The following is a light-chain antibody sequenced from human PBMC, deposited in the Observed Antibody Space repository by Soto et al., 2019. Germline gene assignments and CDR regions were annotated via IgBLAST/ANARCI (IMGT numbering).Light chain of an antibody. V-gene: IGKV3-20*01. CDR2: GSS. CDR3: QQYASLFP. Sequence: IVLTQSPGTLSLSPGERTTLFCRDSQTVPRNYLAWYQHKPGQAPRLLIFGSSTRATGIPDRFSGGGSGQEITHPVIRLEPEEFAVYYCQQYASLFPFGQGTSLEI. J-gene: IGKJ2*01. CDR1: QTVPRNY.